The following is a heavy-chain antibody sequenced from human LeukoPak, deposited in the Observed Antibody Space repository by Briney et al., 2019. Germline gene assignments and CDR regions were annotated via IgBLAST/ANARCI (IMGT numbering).Heavy chain of an antibody. D-gene: IGHD3-22*01. V-gene: IGHV4-59*12. CDR2: IYYSGST. CDR3: ARALSYYDGSGFITSGSGDDY. J-gene: IGHJ4*02. CDR1: GGSISSYY. Sequence: SETLSLTCTVSGGSISSYYWSWIRQPPGKGLEWIGYIYYSGSTNYNPSLKSRVTISVDTSKNQFSLKLSSVTAADTAVYYCARALSYYDGSGFITSGSGDDYWGQGTLVTVSS.